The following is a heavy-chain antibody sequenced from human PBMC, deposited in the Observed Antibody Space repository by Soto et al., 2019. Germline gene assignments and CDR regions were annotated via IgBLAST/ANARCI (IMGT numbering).Heavy chain of an antibody. CDR2: IYSGGST. D-gene: IGHD3-16*01. CDR3: AREFSDYIWGSYREFYFDY. J-gene: IGHJ4*02. Sequence: EVQLVESGGGLVQPGGSLRLSCAASGFTVSSNYMSWVRQAPGKGLEWVSVIYSGGSTYYADSVKGRFTISRDNSKNTLYLQMNSVRAEDTAVYYCAREFSDYIWGSYREFYFDYWGQGTLVTVSS. V-gene: IGHV3-66*01. CDR1: GFTVSSNY.